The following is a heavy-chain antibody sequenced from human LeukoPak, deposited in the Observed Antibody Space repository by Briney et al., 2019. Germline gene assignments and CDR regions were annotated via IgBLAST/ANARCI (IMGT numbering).Heavy chain of an antibody. V-gene: IGHV3-48*01. CDR3: AREQAYYDILTGSGDAFDI. CDR2: ISSSSNSR. J-gene: IGHJ3*02. CDR1: GFTFSSYN. D-gene: IGHD3-9*01. Sequence: QAGGSLRLSCAASGFTFSSYNMNWVRQAPGKGLEWVSYISSSSNSRYYADSVKGRFTISRDNAKNTLYLQMNSLRAEDTAVYYCAREQAYYDILTGSGDAFDIWGQGTMVTVSS.